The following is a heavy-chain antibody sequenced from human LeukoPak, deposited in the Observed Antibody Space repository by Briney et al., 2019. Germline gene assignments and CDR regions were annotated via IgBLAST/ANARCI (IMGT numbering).Heavy chain of an antibody. V-gene: IGHV3-23*01. D-gene: IGHD1-7*01. CDR1: GFTFSSYA. CDR3: AKGRGRLELQDAFDI. Sequence: PGGSLRLSCAASGFTFSSYAMSWVRPPPGKGLEWVSAISGSGGSTYYADSVKGRFTISRDNSKNTLYLQMNSLRAEDTAVYYCAKGRGRLELQDAFDIWGQGTMVTVSS. J-gene: IGHJ3*02. CDR2: ISGSGGST.